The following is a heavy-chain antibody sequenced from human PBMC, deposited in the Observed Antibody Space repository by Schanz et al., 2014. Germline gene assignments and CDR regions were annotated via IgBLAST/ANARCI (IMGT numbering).Heavy chain of an antibody. D-gene: IGHD3-22*01. J-gene: IGHJ4*02. CDR2: IYYSGSA. V-gene: IGHV4-31*03. CDR3: ARQLYYESSGYKSEFDY. CDR1: GDSISGGDYY. Sequence: QVQLRESGPGLVKPSQTLSLTCTVSGDSISGGDYYWNWIRQHPGKGLEWIGYIYYSGSAYYNPSLKSRVTISVDRSKNQFSLKLSSVTVADTAVYYCARQLYYESSGYKSEFDYWGQGTLVTVSS.